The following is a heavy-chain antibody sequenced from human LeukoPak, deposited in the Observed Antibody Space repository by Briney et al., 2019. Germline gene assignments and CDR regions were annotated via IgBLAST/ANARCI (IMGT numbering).Heavy chain of an antibody. Sequence: ASVKVSCKASGGTFSSYAISWVRQALGQGLEWMGGIIPIFGTANYAQKFQGRVTITTDESTSTAYMELSSLRSEDTAVYYCARLTGTNYNWFDPWGQGTLVTVSS. D-gene: IGHD1-7*01. V-gene: IGHV1-69*05. CDR1: GGTFSSYA. CDR2: IIPIFGTA. J-gene: IGHJ5*02. CDR3: ARLTGTNYNWFDP.